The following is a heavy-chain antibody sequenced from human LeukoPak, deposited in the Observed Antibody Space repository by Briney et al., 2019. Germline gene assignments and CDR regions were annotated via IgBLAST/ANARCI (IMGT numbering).Heavy chain of an antibody. CDR1: GFTFDDYA. CDR2: ISWNSGSI. V-gene: IGHV3-9*01. D-gene: IGHD6-25*01. J-gene: IGHJ6*03. Sequence: PGGSLRLSCAASGFTFDDYAMHWVRQAPGKGLEWVSGISWNSGSIGYADSVKGRFTISRDNAKNSLYLQMNSLRAEDTAVYYCAKGTAANYYYYMDVWGKGTTVTVSS. CDR3: AKGTAANYYYYMDV.